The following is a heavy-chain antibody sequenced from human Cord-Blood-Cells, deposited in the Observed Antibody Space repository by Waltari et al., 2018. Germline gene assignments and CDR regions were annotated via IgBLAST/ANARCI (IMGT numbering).Heavy chain of an antibody. V-gene: IGHV3-7*01. Sequence: EVQLVESGGGLVQPGGSLRLSCAASGFTFSSYWMSWVRQAPGKGLEWVANIKQDGSGKYKVESVRGRFTISRDNAKNSRYLQMNSLRAEDTAVYYCASGYDFWSGYYYFDYWGQGTLVTVSS. CDR3: ASGYDFWSGYYYFDY. CDR2: IKQDGSGK. J-gene: IGHJ4*02. D-gene: IGHD3-3*01. CDR1: GFTFSSYW.